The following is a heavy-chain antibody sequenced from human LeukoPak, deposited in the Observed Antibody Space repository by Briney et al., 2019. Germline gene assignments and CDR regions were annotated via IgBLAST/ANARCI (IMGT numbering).Heavy chain of an antibody. V-gene: IGHV3-9*01. CDR2: ISWNSGSI. J-gene: IGHJ4*02. Sequence: GGSLRLSCAASGFIFDDYAMHWVRQAPGKGLEWVSGISWNSGSIGYADSVKGRFTISRDNAKNSLYLQMNSLRAEDTALYYCAKGPTYDILTGYPYFDYWGQGTLVTVSS. CDR1: GFIFDDYA. D-gene: IGHD3-9*01. CDR3: AKGPTYDILTGYPYFDY.